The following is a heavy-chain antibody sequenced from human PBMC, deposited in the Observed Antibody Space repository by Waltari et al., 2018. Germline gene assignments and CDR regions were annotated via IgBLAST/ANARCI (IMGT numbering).Heavy chain of an antibody. D-gene: IGHD4-17*01. CDR3: ATRLPTGTIEWLGYWYFDL. CDR2: IYYSVRT. Sequence: QLQLQESGPGLVKPSETLSLTCTVSGGSISSSSYYWGWLRQPPGKGLEWIGSIYYSVRTCYSTSLKSRVNISVDTSKNQFSMKVSTVTAADTAVDYGATRLPTGTIEWLGYWYFDLWGRGTLVTVSS. J-gene: IGHJ2*01. V-gene: IGHV4-39*07. CDR1: GGSISSSSYY.